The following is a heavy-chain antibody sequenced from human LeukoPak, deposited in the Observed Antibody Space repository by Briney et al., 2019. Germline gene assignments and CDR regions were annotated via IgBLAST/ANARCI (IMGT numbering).Heavy chain of an antibody. CDR3: ARFNCSSTSCYGDYYYYGMDV. D-gene: IGHD2-2*01. CDR2: IYYSGST. CDR1: GGSISSYY. V-gene: IGHV4-59*01. J-gene: IGHJ6*04. Sequence: SETLSLTCTVSGGSISSYYWSWIRQPPGKGLEWIGYIYYSGSTNYNPSLKSRVTISVDTSKNQFSLKQSSVTAADTAVYYCARFNCSSTSCYGDYYYYGMDVWGKGTTVTVSS.